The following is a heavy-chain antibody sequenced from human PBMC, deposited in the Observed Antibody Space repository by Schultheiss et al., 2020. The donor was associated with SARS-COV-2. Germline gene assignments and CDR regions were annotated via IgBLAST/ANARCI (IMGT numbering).Heavy chain of an antibody. V-gene: IGHV3-NL1*01. CDR2: IYSGGST. D-gene: IGHD3-10*01. CDR1: GFTFSSYA. CDR3: AREGGYYGSLDY. J-gene: IGHJ4*02. Sequence: GESLKISCAASGFTFSSYAMHWVRQAPGKGLEWVSVIYSGGSTYYADSVKGRFTISRDNAKNTLYLQMNSLRAEDTAVYYCAREGGYYGSLDYWGQGTLVTVSS.